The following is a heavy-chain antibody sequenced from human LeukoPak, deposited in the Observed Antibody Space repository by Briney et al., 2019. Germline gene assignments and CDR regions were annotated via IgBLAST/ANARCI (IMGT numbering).Heavy chain of an antibody. CDR2: RNQDGSDK. J-gene: IGHJ4*02. CDR3: AKFTRSSGDCL. CDR1: GFTFSSYW. D-gene: IGHD2-21*01. V-gene: IGHV3-7*01. Sequence: AWGSLKLSWAASGFTFSSYWISWVRQGPRNGLDVVANRNQDGSDKNYVDSVKGRFTISRDNAKNSLYLQMNSLRAEDTAVYYCAKFTRSSGDCLWGQGILVTVSS.